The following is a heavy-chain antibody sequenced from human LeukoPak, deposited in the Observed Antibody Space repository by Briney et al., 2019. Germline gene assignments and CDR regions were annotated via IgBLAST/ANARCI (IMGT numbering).Heavy chain of an antibody. V-gene: IGHV3-30*18. CDR3: AKDSSGWSTYYYYGMDV. J-gene: IGHJ6*02. CDR2: ISYDGSNK. CDR1: GFTFSSYG. D-gene: IGHD6-19*01. Sequence: GGSLRLSCAASGFTFSSYGMHWVRQAPGKGLEWVAVISYDGSNKYYADSVKGRFTISRGNSKNTLYLQMNSLRAEDTAVYYCAKDSSGWSTYYYYGMDVWGQGTTVTVSS.